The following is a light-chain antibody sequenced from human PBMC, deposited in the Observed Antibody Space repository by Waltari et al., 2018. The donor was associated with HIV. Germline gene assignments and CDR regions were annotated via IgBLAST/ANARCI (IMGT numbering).Light chain of an antibody. CDR2: EVS. Sequence: QSALTQPASVSGSPGQSNTISCTGTSNDVGGYNYVSWYQQHPGKVPKLLICEVSNRHSGLSNRCSCAKSGNTASLTISGLQAEDEADYYCSSYTSSTTLVFGGGTKLTVL. CDR3: SSYTSSTTLV. CDR1: SNDVGGYNY. J-gene: IGLJ3*02. V-gene: IGLV2-14*01.